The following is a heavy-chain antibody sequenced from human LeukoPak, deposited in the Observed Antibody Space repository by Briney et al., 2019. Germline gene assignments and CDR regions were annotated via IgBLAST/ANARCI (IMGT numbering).Heavy chain of an antibody. D-gene: IGHD5-18*01. CDR3: ARDPSGYSYGYEGPFDY. V-gene: IGHV3-21*01. CDR1: GFTFSSYS. Sequence: PGGSLRLSCAASGFTFSSYSMNWVRQAPGKGLEWVSSISSSSYIYYADSVKGRFTISRDNAKNSLYLQMNSLRAEDTAVYYCARDPSGYSYGYEGPFDYWGQGTLVTVSS. CDR2: ISSSSYI. J-gene: IGHJ4*02.